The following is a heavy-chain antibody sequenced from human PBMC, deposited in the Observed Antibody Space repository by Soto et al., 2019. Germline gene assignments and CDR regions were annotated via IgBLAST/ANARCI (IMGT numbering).Heavy chain of an antibody. Sequence: EVQLLESGGGLVQPGGSLRLSCAASGFTFSSYAMSWVRQAPGKGLEWVSAISGSGGSTYYADSVKGRFTISRDNSKNTLYLQMNSLRAEDAAVYYCAKNNYYDSSGYYGWGQGTLVTVSS. CDR2: ISGSGGST. D-gene: IGHD3-22*01. CDR3: AKNNYYDSSGYYG. CDR1: GFTFSSYA. V-gene: IGHV3-23*01. J-gene: IGHJ4*02.